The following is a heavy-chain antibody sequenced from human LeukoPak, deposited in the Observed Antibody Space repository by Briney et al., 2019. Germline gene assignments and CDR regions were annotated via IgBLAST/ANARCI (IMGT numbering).Heavy chain of an antibody. J-gene: IGHJ5*02. CDR1: GGSISSGGYY. CDR3: ARGGDFWSGFRGREDWFHP. Sequence: PSQTLSLTCTVSGGSISSGGYYWSWIRQPPGKGLEWIGYIYHSGSTYYNPSLKSRVTISVDRSKNQFSLKLSSVTAADTAVYYCARGGDFWSGFRGREDWFHPWGQGTLVTVSS. CDR2: IYHSGST. V-gene: IGHV4-30-2*01. D-gene: IGHD3-3*01.